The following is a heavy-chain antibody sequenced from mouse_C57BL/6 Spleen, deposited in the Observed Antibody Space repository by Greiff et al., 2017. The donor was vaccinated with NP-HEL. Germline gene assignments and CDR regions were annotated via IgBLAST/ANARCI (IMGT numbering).Heavy chain of an antibody. CDR1: GFTFSDYG. CDR3: AGRGPYNYGNGYWYFDV. CDR2: ISSGSSTL. D-gene: IGHD1-1*01. V-gene: IGHV5-17*01. Sequence: EVQLVESGGGLVKPGGSLKLSCAASGFTFSDYGMHWVRQAPEKGLEWVAYISSGSSTLYYADTVKGRFTISIDNAKNTLFLQMTSRRSEDAAMYYCAGRGPYNYGNGYWYFDVWGTGTTVTVAS. J-gene: IGHJ1*03.